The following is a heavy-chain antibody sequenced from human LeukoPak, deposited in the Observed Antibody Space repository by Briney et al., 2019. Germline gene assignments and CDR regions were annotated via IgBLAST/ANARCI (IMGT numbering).Heavy chain of an antibody. V-gene: IGHV4-39*07. Sequence: SETLSLTCTVSGGSISSSSYYWSWIRQPPGKGLEWIGEINHSGSTNYNPSLKSRVTISVDTSKNQFSLKLSSVTAADTAVYYCARGWILLWFGELFPNWFDPWGQGTLVTASS. J-gene: IGHJ5*02. CDR2: INHSGST. D-gene: IGHD3-10*01. CDR3: ARGWILLWFGELFPNWFDP. CDR1: GGSISSSSYY.